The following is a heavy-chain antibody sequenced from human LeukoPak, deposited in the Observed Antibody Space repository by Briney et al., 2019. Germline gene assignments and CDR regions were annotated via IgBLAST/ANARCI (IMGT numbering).Heavy chain of an antibody. Sequence: PSETLSLTCTVSGDSISSGGYYWSWIRQHPGKGLEWIGYIYHSGDTYYSPSLKSRTTISVDTSKNHFSLKMNSVSAADTAVYYCARERVSYFDNWGQGTLVTVSS. J-gene: IGHJ4*02. CDR3: ARERVSYFDN. CDR1: GDSISSGGYY. CDR2: IYHSGDT. V-gene: IGHV4-31*03.